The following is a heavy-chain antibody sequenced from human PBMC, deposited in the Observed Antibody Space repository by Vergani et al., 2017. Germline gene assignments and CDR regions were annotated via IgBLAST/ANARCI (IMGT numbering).Heavy chain of an antibody. CDR3: ASSLSIAAAGITGVY. J-gene: IGHJ4*02. CDR2: ISGPGLST. D-gene: IGHD6-13*01. Sequence: EVHLLESGGGLVQSGGSLRLSCAASGFTFSNSAVSWVRQAPGRGLAWVSSISGPGLSTYYADSVKGRFSISRDNSKNSLYLQRNSLRAEDTAVYYCASSLSIAAAGITGVYWGQGTLVTVSS. V-gene: IGHV3-23*01. CDR1: GFTFSNSA.